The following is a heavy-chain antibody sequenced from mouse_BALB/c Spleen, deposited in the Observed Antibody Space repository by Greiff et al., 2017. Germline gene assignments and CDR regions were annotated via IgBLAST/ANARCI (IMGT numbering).Heavy chain of an antibody. CDR3: ARSDMITTYDY. Sequence: DVMLVESGGGLVQPGGSRKLSCAASGFTFSSFGMHWVRQAPEKGLEWVAYISSGSSTIYYADTVKGRFTISRDNPKNTLFLQMTSLRSEDTAMYYCARSDMITTYDYWGQGTTLTVSS. D-gene: IGHD2-4*01. V-gene: IGHV5-17*02. J-gene: IGHJ2*01. CDR2: ISSGSSTI. CDR1: GFTFSSFG.